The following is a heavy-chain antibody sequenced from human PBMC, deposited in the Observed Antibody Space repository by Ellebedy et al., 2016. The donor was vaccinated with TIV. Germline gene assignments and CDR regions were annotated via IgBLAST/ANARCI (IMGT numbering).Heavy chain of an antibody. CDR2: IYYSGST. CDR3: ARRRDGYKIGAFDI. V-gene: IGHV4-39*07. CDR1: GGSISSSSYY. J-gene: IGHJ3*02. D-gene: IGHD5-24*01. Sequence: MPSETLSLTCTVSGGSISSSSYYWGWIRQPPGKGLEWIGSIYYSGSTYYNPSLKSRVTISVDTSKNQFSLKLSSVTAADTAVYYCARRRDGYKIGAFDIWGQGTMVTVSS.